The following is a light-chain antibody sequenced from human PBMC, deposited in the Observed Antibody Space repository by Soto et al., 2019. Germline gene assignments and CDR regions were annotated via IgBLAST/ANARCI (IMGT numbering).Light chain of an antibody. CDR2: AAS. Sequence: DIQMTQSPSSLSASIGDRVTITCRTSQNIKRYLNWYQQKPGKAPKLLIYAASILQSGVPSRFTGSGSGTDFTLAINSLQPEDFTTYYCQQSYSIPQTFGQGTKVEIK. V-gene: IGKV1-39*01. CDR3: QQSYSIPQT. CDR1: QNIKRY. J-gene: IGKJ1*01.